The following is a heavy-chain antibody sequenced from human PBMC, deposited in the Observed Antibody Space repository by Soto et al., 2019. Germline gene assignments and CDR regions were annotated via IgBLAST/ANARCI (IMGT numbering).Heavy chain of an antibody. CDR3: LGRSYDFWSGEIFDY. V-gene: IGHV1-24*01. Sequence: ASVKVSCKVSGYTLTELSMHWVRQAPGKGLEWMGGFDPEDGETIYAQKFQGRVTMTEDTSTDTAYMELSSLRSEDTAVYYCLGRSYDFWSGEIFDYWGQGTLVTVSS. CDR2: FDPEDGET. D-gene: IGHD3-3*01. J-gene: IGHJ4*02. CDR1: GYTLTELS.